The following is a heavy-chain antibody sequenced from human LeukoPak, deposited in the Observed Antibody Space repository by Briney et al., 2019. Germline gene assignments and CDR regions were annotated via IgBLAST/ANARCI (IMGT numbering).Heavy chain of an antibody. CDR1: GFIFRNYW. CDR2: IKQDGSEQ. D-gene: IGHD6-13*01. J-gene: IGHJ3*02. CDR3: ARDTQGIAAAGTRAFDI. Sequence: PGGSLRLSCAAYGFIFRNYWMNWVRQAPGKGLEWVANIKQDGSEQYYVGSVKGRFTISRDNAKNSLYLQMNSLRAEDTAVYYCARDTQGIAAAGTRAFDIWGQGTMVTVSS. V-gene: IGHV3-7*01.